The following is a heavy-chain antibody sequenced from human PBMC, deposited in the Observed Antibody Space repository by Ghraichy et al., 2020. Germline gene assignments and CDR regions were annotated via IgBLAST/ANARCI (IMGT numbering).Heavy chain of an antibody. Sequence: SETLSLTCTVSGGSISSYYWSWIRQPPGKGLEWIGYIYYSGSTNYNPSLKSRVTISVDTSKNQFSLKLSSVTAADTAVYYCARDGYYFDYWGQGTLVTVSS. V-gene: IGHV4-59*01. CDR2: IYYSGST. CDR1: GGSISSYY. CDR3: ARDGYYFDY. J-gene: IGHJ4*02.